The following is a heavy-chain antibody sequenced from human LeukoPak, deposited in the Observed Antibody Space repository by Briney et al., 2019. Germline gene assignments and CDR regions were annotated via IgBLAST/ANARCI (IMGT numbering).Heavy chain of an antibody. Sequence: AETLSLTCTVSGGXISSSSYHWGWIRQPPGKWLEWIGTIYSSGSSYYNPSLKSRLTISVDTSRNQFSLKLSSVTASDTAMYYCATRYGSGTYPRYYFDSWGQGTLVTVSS. CDR1: GGXISSSSYH. D-gene: IGHD3-10*01. V-gene: IGHV4-39*01. CDR3: ATRYGSGTYPRYYFDS. CDR2: IYSSGSS. J-gene: IGHJ4*02.